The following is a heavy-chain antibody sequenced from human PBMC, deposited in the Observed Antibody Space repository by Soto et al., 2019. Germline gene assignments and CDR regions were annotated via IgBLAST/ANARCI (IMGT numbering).Heavy chain of an antibody. Sequence: ASVKVSCKASGYTFTNYEINWVRQATGQGLEWMGWMNPGSGNTGYAHKFQGRVTTTRNISISTAYMELSRLGSDDTAIYYCARMASSGSLNWFDPWGQGTLVTVSS. D-gene: IGHD3-10*01. CDR3: ARMASSGSLNWFDP. CDR2: MNPGSGNT. CDR1: GYTFTNYE. J-gene: IGHJ5*02. V-gene: IGHV1-8*01.